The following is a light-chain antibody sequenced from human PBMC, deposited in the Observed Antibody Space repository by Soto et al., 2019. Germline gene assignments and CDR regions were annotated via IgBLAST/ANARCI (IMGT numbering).Light chain of an antibody. CDR3: QQYNVWPPLT. Sequence: EIVMTQSPVTLSVSPGERAILSCRASQSISSKLAWYQKKPGQAPRLLIYDASTRADGIPVRFSGSGSGTEFTLTISSLQSEDSALYFCQQYNVWPPLTLGGGTKVEIK. J-gene: IGKJ4*01. CDR2: DAS. CDR1: QSISSK. V-gene: IGKV3-15*01.